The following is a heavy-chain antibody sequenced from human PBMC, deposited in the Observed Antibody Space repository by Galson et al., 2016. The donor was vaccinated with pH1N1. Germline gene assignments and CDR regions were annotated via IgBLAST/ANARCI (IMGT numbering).Heavy chain of an antibody. CDR3: AKHGGFDLQH. CDR2: VSHSGTT. Sequence: QVQLQESGPGVVKPLQTLSLTCAVSRDSVSSYSYWSWVRQPPGKGLEWIGEVSHSGTTKYNPSLKSRVTIAVDESNNQLSLKLSSVTAADTAVYYCAKHGGFDLQHWGQGTLVTVSS. D-gene: IGHD3-16*01. CDR1: RDSVSSYSY. V-gene: IGHV4-4*02. J-gene: IGHJ1*01.